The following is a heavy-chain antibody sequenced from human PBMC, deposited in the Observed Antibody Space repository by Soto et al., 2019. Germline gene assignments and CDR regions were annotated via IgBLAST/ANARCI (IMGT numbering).Heavy chain of an antibody. J-gene: IGHJ6*02. CDR2: ISYDEIDK. D-gene: IGHD5-18*01. V-gene: IGHV3-30*18. CDR1: GFTFTSHA. Sequence: QGQLVESGGGVVQPGRSLRLSCAASGFTFTSHAMHWVRQTPGKGLEWVAAISYDEIDKKYASSVKGRFTVSRDNVKNPLYLKMTSLRPEERAVYYCEKDSGYHLQITNYGLDVWGQGTTVTVSS. CDR3: EKDSGYHLQITNYGLDV.